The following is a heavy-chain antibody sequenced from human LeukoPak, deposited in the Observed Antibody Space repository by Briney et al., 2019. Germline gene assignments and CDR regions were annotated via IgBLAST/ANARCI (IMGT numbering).Heavy chain of an antibody. Sequence: GGSLRLSCAASGFTFSSYAMHWVRQAPGKGLEYVSAISSNGGSTYYANSVKGRFTISRDNSKNTLYLQMGSLRAEDMAVYYCARGDCSGGSCYSTYYYYMDVWGKGTTVTVSS. CDR1: GFTFSSYA. J-gene: IGHJ6*03. D-gene: IGHD2-15*01. CDR3: ARGDCSGGSCYSTYYYYMDV. V-gene: IGHV3-64*01. CDR2: ISSNGGST.